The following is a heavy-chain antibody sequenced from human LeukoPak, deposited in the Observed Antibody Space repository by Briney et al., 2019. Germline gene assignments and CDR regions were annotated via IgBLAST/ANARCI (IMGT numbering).Heavy chain of an antibody. CDR2: INPSGGST. J-gene: IGHJ3*02. Sequence: GASVKVSCKASGYTFTSYYMHWVRQAPGQGLEWMGIINPSGGSTSYAQKFQGRVTMTRDTSTSTVYMELSSLRSEDTAVYYCARAQHNSKDYGGNQDAFDIWGQGTMVTVSS. D-gene: IGHD4-23*01. CDR1: GYTFTSYY. CDR3: ARAQHNSKDYGGNQDAFDI. V-gene: IGHV1-46*01.